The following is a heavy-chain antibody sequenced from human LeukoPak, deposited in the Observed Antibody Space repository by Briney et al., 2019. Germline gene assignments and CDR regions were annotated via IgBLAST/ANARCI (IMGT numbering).Heavy chain of an antibody. V-gene: IGHV4-38-2*02. CDR2: IYHSGST. Sequence: SETLSLTCTVSGYSISSGYYWGWIRQPPGKGLEWIGSIYHSGSTYYNPSLKSRVAISVDTSKNQFSLKLSSVTAADTAVYYCARDRHWGQGTLVTVSS. CDR3: ARDRH. CDR1: GYSISSGYY. J-gene: IGHJ4*02.